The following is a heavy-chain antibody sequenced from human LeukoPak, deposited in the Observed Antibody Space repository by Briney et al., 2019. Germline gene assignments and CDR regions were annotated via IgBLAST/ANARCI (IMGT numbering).Heavy chain of an antibody. Sequence: GGSLRLSXAASGFTFRSYAMSWVRQAPGKGLEWVSAISGSGGSTYYADSVKGRFTISRDNSKNTLYLQMDSLRAEDTAVYYCAKGDLGIAAAANFDYWGQGTLVTVSS. J-gene: IGHJ4*02. V-gene: IGHV3-23*01. CDR2: ISGSGGST. CDR1: GFTFRSYA. D-gene: IGHD6-13*01. CDR3: AKGDLGIAAAANFDY.